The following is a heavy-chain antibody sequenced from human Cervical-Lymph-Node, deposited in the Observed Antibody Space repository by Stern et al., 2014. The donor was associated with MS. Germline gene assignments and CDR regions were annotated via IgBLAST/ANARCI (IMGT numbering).Heavy chain of an antibody. CDR3: ARDPITMVRGVIY. V-gene: IGHV3-21*01. J-gene: IGHJ4*02. CDR1: GFTFSSYS. D-gene: IGHD3-10*01. Sequence: QLVESGGGLVKPGSSLRVSWAASGFTFSSYSMNWVRQAPGKGLEWVSSIRLSIGYIYSADSVKGRFTLSSDSAQNSLYLQMNSLRAEDTAVYYCARDPITMVRGVIYWGQGTLVTVSS. CDR2: IRLSIGYI.